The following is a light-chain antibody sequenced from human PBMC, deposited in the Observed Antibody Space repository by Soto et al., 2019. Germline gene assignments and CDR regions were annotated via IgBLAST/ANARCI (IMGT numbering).Light chain of an antibody. Sequence: QSVLTQPPSVSEAPRQRVTISCSGSSSNIGNNAVNWYQQLPGKAPKLLIYYDDLLPSGVSDRFSGSKSGTSASLAISGLQSEDEADYYCAAWDDSLNGHVVFGGGTKVT. CDR2: YDD. J-gene: IGLJ2*01. CDR3: AAWDDSLNGHVV. CDR1: SSNIGNNA. V-gene: IGLV1-36*01.